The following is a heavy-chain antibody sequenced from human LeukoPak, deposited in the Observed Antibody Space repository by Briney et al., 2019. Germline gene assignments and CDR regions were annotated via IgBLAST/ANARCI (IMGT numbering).Heavy chain of an antibody. J-gene: IGHJ4*02. CDR3: AKWCGYGTDFDF. V-gene: IGHV3-23*01. CDR2: ISGGGDNT. CDR1: GFTFSTYA. Sequence: GGSLRLSCAASGFTFSTYAMSWVRQPPGKGLEWVSGISGGGDNTYYADSVKGRFTISKDNSKNKLNIQIISLRADDTAVYSCAKWCGYGTDFDFWGQGTLVTVSS. D-gene: IGHD3-3*01.